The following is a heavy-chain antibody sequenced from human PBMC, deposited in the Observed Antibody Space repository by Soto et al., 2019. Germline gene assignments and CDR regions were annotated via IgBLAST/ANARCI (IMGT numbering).Heavy chain of an antibody. J-gene: IGHJ6*02. D-gene: IGHD2-2*01. CDR2: ISGSGGST. V-gene: IGHV3-23*01. Sequence: GGSLRLSCAASGFTFSSYAMSWVRQAPGKGLEWVSAISGSGGSTYYADSVKGRFTISRENSKNTLYLQMNSLGAEDTAVYYCAKEVVPASTYYYYGMDVGGQGTTVTVSS. CDR3: AKEVVPASTYYYYGMDV. CDR1: GFTFSSYA.